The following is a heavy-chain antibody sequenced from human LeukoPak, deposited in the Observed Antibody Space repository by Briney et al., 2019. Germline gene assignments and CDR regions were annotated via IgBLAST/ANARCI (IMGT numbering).Heavy chain of an antibody. J-gene: IGHJ4*02. V-gene: IGHV4-34*01. CDR3: ARRGRIAAAGYFDY. CDR1: GGSFSGYY. CDR2: INHSGST. D-gene: IGHD6-13*01. Sequence: SGTRSLTCAVSGGSFSGYYWSWIRQPPGKGLEWIGEINHSGSTNYNPSLKSRVTISVDTSKNQFSLKLSSVTAADTAVYYCARRGRIAAAGYFDYWGQGTLVTVSS.